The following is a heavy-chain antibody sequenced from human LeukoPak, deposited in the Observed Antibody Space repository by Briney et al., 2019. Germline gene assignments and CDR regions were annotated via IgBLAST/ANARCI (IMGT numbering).Heavy chain of an antibody. J-gene: IGHJ4*02. CDR1: GFTFSSYE. CDR3: ARGCSGWGFHYFDF. V-gene: IGHV3-48*03. CDR2: IDYTGRTI. Sequence: GGSLRLSCAASGFTFSSYEMNWVRQAPGKGLEWVSYIDYTGRTIFYADSVKGRFTISRDNAKNSLYLQMNSLRAADTAVFYCARGCSGWGFHYFDFWGQGTLVTVSS. D-gene: IGHD6-25*01.